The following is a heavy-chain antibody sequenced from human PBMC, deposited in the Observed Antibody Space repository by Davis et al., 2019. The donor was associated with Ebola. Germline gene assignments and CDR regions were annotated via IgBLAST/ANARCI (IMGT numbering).Heavy chain of an antibody. CDR2: ISGSGGST. V-gene: IGHV3-23*01. Sequence: GESLKISCAASGFTFSSYAMSWVRQAPGKGLEWVSAISGSGGSTYYADSVKGRFTISRENAKNSLYLQMNSLRAGDTAVYYCARGADFWSGYSAADAFDIWGQGTMVTVSS. CDR1: GFTFSSYA. CDR3: ARGADFWSGYSAADAFDI. J-gene: IGHJ3*02. D-gene: IGHD3-3*01.